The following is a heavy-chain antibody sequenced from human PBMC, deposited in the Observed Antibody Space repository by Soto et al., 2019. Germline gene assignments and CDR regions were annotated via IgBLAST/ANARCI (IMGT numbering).Heavy chain of an antibody. V-gene: IGHV4-31*03. CDR3: ARVSEMMGAPRGMDV. CDR1: GGSISSGDYS. J-gene: IGHJ6*02. CDR2: ILYSGTT. Sequence: QVQLQESGPGLVKPSQTLSLTCSVSGGSISSGDYSWSWIRQHSGKGLEWIGYILYSGTTDYNPSLKGRVTISLDTSKKWFSLKLRSVTAADTAVYYCARVSEMMGAPRGMDVWGQGTTVTVSS. D-gene: IGHD3-16*01.